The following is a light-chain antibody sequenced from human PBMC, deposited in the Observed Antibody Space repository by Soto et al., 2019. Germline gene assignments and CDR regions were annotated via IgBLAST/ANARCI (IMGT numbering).Light chain of an antibody. V-gene: IGKV1-9*01. J-gene: IGKJ1*01. CDR1: QGISSH. Sequence: IQLTQSPSSLSASVGDRVTITCRASQGISSHLAWYQQKPGKAPKLLTYAASTLQSGVPSRFSRSGSGTDFPLTITSLQPNDFPPYYPPQYVRAFRSFRQGPK. CDR3: PQYVRAFRS. CDR2: AAS.